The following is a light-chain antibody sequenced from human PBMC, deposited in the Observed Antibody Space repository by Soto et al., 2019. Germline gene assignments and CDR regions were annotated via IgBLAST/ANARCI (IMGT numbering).Light chain of an antibody. CDR2: ATS. J-gene: IGKJ4*01. V-gene: IGKV3-15*01. CDR1: QSVSSN. CDR3: QQYDIWPPVT. Sequence: EIVMKQSPATLSVSPGERASLSCRASQSVSSNLAWYQQKPGQTPRLLIYATSTRATGIPARFSGSGSGTEFTLTISSLQSEDFAVYYCQQYDIWPPVTFCGGSKVDIK.